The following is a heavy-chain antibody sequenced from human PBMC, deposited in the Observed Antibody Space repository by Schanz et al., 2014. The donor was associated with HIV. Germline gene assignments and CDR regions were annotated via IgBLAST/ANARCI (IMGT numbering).Heavy chain of an antibody. CDR3: ANEGLTGFIDY. Sequence: QVQLVQSGAEVREPLSSVKVSCKASGGTFSTFAITWVRQAPGQGLEWMGGIIPIFGTANYAQKFQGRVTITADESTSTAYMELRSLRSDDTAVYYCANEGLTGFIDYWGQGTLVTVSS. V-gene: IGHV1-69*01. J-gene: IGHJ4*02. CDR2: IIPIFGTA. CDR1: GGTFSTFA. D-gene: IGHD6-25*01.